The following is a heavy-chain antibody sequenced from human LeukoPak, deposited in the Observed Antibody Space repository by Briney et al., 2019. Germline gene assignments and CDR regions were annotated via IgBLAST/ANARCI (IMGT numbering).Heavy chain of an antibody. Sequence: GRSLRLSCAASGFTFSSYGMHWVRQAPGKGLEWVAVIWYDGSNKYYADSVKGRSTISRDNSKNTLYLQMNSLRAEDTAVYYCARDFSYGSGSYYYYYGMDVWGKGTTVTVSS. V-gene: IGHV3-33*01. D-gene: IGHD3-10*01. CDR1: GFTFSSYG. J-gene: IGHJ6*04. CDR2: IWYDGSNK. CDR3: ARDFSYGSGSYYYYYGMDV.